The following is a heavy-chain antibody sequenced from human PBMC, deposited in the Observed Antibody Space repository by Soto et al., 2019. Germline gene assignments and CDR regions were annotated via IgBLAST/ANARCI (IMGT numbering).Heavy chain of an antibody. Sequence: GGSLRLSCAMSGFPSRTYAIHWVRQAPGKGLEWVAGISNGGNYKYYADSFNGRFTVSRADSESTVYLQMNRLRPDDTAVFYCARAPGEGRVAHFAYWGQGALVTVSS. CDR2: ISNGGNYK. J-gene: IGHJ4*02. V-gene: IGHV3-30*04. CDR3: ARAPGEGRVAHFAY. D-gene: IGHD4-17*01. CDR1: GFPSRTYA.